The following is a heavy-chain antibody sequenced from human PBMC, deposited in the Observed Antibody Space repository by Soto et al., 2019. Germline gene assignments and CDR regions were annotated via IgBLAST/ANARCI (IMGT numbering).Heavy chain of an antibody. CDR3: AREGGSAPAGSFDY. V-gene: IGHV4-59*12. D-gene: IGHD6-19*01. J-gene: IGHJ4*02. CDR1: CGSISGYY. CDR2: IYSSGVT. Sequence: SETLSLTCTVSCGSISGYYWSWIRQSPGKGLEWIGYIYSSGVTDYNPPLKSRVTMSVDTSKNQFSLKLNSVTASDTAVYYCAREGGSAPAGSFDYWGQGALVTVSS.